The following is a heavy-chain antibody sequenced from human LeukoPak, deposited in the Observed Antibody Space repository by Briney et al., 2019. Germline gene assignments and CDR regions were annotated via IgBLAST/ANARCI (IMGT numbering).Heavy chain of an antibody. CDR3: ARSLITMVRGVTQPYYFDY. CDR2: IKQDGSEK. D-gene: IGHD3-10*01. V-gene: IGHV3-7*01. J-gene: IGHJ4*02. Sequence: PGGSLRLSCAASGFTFSSYWMSWVRQAPGKGLEWVANIKQDGSEKYYVDSVKGRFTISRDNAKNSLYLQMNSLRAEGTAVYYCARSLITMVRGVTQPYYFDYWGQGTLVTVSS. CDR1: GFTFSSYW.